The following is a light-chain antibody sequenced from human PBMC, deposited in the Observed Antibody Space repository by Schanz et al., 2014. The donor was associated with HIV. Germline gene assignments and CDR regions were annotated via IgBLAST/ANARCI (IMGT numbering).Light chain of an antibody. Sequence: QSALTQPASVSGSLGQSITISCTGTSSDVGAFNFVSWYQQHPGKAPKLMIYEVSKRPSGVPDRFSGSKSGNTASLTISGLQAEDEADYYCSSYTSSSTYVFGTGTKLTVL. V-gene: IGLV2-14*01. CDR1: SSDVGAFNF. J-gene: IGLJ1*01. CDR2: EVS. CDR3: SSYTSSSTYV.